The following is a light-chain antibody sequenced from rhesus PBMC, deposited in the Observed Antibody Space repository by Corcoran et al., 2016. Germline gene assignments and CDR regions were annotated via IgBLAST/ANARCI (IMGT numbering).Light chain of an antibody. CDR2: YAS. CDR3: QKNNCWPLP. Sequence: EIVMTQSPATLSLSPGERATHSCRASQSVGSTLAWYQQKPGQAPSLLIYYASSRATGIPDRFNGSGSGTEFTLTVSILDPGDVGVYYCQKNNCWPLPFGGVTKVEIK. V-gene: IGKV3-42*01. J-gene: IGKJ4*01. CDR1: QSVGST.